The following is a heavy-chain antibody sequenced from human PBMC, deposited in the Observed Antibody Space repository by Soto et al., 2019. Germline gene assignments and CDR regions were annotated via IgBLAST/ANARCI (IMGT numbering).Heavy chain of an antibody. Sequence: QVQLVQSGAEVKKPGASVKVSCQASGYTFTSYYIHWVRQAPGQGLEWMGSINPNSGATYFAQKLQGWVTMSRDTSISTAYMELSRLRSDDTAVYYGARAGQNWYFDLWGRGTLVTVSS. J-gene: IGHJ2*01. V-gene: IGHV1-2*04. CDR2: INPNSGAT. CDR3: ARAGQNWYFDL. CDR1: GYTFTSYY.